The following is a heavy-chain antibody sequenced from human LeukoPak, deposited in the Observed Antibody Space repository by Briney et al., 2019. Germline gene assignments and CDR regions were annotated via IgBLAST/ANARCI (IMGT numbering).Heavy chain of an antibody. D-gene: IGHD2-2*03. CDR1: AFTFSSYT. CDR2: ISNSGGST. J-gene: IGHJ4*02. Sequence: RGSLRVSCAAPAFTFSSYTMSWVRQTPGEGLECGSAISNSGGSTYYADSVKGRFTITRDNSKNTVYLQMNSLRAEDTAVYYCAKDGYVSWAYQLSHFDYWGQGTLVTVSS. V-gene: IGHV3-23*01. CDR3: AKDGYVSWAYQLSHFDY.